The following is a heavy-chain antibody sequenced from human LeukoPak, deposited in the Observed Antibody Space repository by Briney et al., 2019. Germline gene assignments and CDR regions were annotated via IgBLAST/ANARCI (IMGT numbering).Heavy chain of an antibody. J-gene: IGHJ5*02. CDR3: ARFIIVVVPAATRNWFDP. V-gene: IGHV4-34*01. CDR2: INHSGST. CDR1: GGSFSGYY. D-gene: IGHD2-2*01. Sequence: SETLSLTCAVYGGSFSGYYWSWIRQPPGKGLEWIGGINHSGSTNNNPSLKSRVTISVDTSKIQFSLKLSSVTAADTAVYYCARFIIVVVPAATRNWFDPWGQGTLVTVSS.